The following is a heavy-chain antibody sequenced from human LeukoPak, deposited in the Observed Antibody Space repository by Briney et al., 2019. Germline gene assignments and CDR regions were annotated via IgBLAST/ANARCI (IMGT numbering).Heavy chain of an antibody. D-gene: IGHD1-1*01. V-gene: IGHV3-23*01. CDR1: GFTFSSYV. J-gene: IGHJ4*02. CDR2: IGGSGSIT. Sequence: GGSLRLSCAASGFTFSSYVMSCVRQAPGKGREWVSGIGGSGSITHCADSVKGRFTISRDNSKNTLYLQMNSLRAEDTAVYYCAKVTGTTFGWGQGTLVTVSS. CDR3: AKVTGTTFG.